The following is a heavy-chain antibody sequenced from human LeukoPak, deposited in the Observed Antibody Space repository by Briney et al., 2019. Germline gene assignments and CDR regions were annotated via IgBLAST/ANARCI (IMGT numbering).Heavy chain of an antibody. CDR2: ISGSGGSAGST. Sequence: QPGGSLRLSCAASGFTFSSYAMSWVRQAPGKGLEWVSAISGSGGSAGSTYYADSVKGRFTISRDNSKNTLYLQMNSLRAEDTAVYYCATYSVVSYWGQGTLVTVSS. V-gene: IGHV3-23*01. CDR3: ATYSVVSY. J-gene: IGHJ4*02. D-gene: IGHD2-15*01. CDR1: GFTFSSYA.